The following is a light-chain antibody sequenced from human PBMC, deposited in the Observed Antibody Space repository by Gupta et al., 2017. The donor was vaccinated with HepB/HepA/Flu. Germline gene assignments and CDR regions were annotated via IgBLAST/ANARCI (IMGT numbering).Light chain of an antibody. J-gene: IGKJ2*01. CDR3: MHTVQTPYT. CDR2: LGS. Sequence: DIVMITSPLSMPVTSAGETSTPCRSSQSLLESNGHNYLYWYLQKPGQSPQLLIYLGSNRASGVPDRFSGRGAGTDFTLKISRVEAEYVVVYYCMHTVQTPYTFGQGTKLQIK. CDR1: QSLLESNGHNY. V-gene: IGKV2-28*01.